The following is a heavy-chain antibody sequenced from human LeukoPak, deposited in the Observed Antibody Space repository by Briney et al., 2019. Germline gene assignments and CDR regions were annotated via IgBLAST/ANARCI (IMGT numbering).Heavy chain of an antibody. CDR1: GFTFDDYT. CDR3: AKERGAGGYYYMDV. D-gene: IGHD4-23*01. CDR2: ISWDGGST. J-gene: IGHJ6*03. V-gene: IGHV3-43*01. Sequence: GGSLRLSCAASGFTFDDYTMHWVRQAPGKGLEWVSLISWDGGSTYYADSVKGRFTISRDNSKNSLYLQMNSLRTEDTALYYCAKERGAGGYYYMDVWGKGTTVTVPS.